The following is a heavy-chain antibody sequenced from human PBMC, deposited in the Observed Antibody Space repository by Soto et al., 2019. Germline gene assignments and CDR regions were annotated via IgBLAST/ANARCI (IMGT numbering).Heavy chain of an antibody. Sequence: QVQLVQSGAEVKKPGASVKVSCKASGYTFTSYGISWVRQAPGQGLEWMGWISAYNGNTNYAQKLQGRVTMTTDTSTSTAYMELRSLRSDDTAVYYGARWSGRSAVYYYYYGMDVWGQGTTVTVSS. D-gene: IGHD6-6*01. CDR3: ARWSGRSAVYYYYYGMDV. CDR2: ISAYNGNT. V-gene: IGHV1-18*01. J-gene: IGHJ6*02. CDR1: GYTFTSYG.